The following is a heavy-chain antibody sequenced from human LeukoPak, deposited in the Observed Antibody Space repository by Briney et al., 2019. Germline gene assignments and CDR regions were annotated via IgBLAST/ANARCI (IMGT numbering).Heavy chain of an antibody. CDR2: IYYSGST. D-gene: IGHD6-6*01. V-gene: IGHV4-61*08. J-gene: IGHJ6*02. CDR1: GGSISSGDYY. Sequence: PSQTLSLTCTVSGGSISSGDYYWSWIRQPPGKGLEWIGYIYYSGSTNYNPSLKSRVTISVDTSKDQFSLKLSSVTAADTAVYYCARSRKEYSSSSVYYYGMDVWGQGTTVTVSS. CDR3: ARSRKEYSSSSVYYYGMDV.